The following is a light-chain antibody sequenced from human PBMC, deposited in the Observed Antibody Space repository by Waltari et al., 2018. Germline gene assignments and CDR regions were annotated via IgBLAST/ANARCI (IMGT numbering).Light chain of an antibody. CDR2: VNSDGSH. V-gene: IGLV4-69*01. J-gene: IGLJ3*02. Sequence: QLLLTQSPSASASLGASVKLTCTLSSGHSSDAIAWHQQQPDKGPRYLMKVNSDGSHIKGDGIPDRFSGSSSGAARYLTISSLQSEDEADYYCQTGGFGIWVFGGGTKLTVL. CDR1: SGHSSDA. CDR3: QTGGFGIWV.